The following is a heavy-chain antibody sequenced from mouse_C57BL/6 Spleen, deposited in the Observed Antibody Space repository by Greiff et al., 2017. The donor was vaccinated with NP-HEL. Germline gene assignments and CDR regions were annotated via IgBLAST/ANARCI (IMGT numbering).Heavy chain of an antibody. CDR1: GFNIKDYY. CDR3: ARGDDGYYPYFDY. V-gene: IGHV14-2*01. Sequence: VQLQQSGAELVKPGASVKLSCTASGFNIKDYYMHWVKRRTEQGLEWIGRIDPEDGETKYAPKFQGKATITADTSSNTAYLQLSSLTSEDTAVYYCARGDDGYYPYFDYWGQGTTLTVSS. CDR2: IDPEDGET. D-gene: IGHD2-3*01. J-gene: IGHJ2*01.